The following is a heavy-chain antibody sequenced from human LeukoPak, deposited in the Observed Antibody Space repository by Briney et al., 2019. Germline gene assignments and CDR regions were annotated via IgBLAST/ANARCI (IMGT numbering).Heavy chain of an antibody. D-gene: IGHD3-16*02. V-gene: IGHV4-38-2*01. J-gene: IGHJ3*02. CDR2: IYDSGST. CDR3: ARRMVNYVWGSYRYDAFDI. Sequence: SETLSLTCAVSGYSISSGYYWGWIRQPPGKGVEWIGSIYDSGSTYYNPSLKSRVTISVDTSKNQFSLKLSSVTAADTAVYYCARRMVNYVWGSYRYDAFDIWGQGTMVTVSS. CDR1: GYSISSGYY.